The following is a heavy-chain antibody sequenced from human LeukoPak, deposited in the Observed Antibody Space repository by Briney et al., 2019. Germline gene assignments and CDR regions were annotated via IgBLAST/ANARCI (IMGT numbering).Heavy chain of an antibody. CDR1: GFTFSSYR. D-gene: IGHD3-10*01. CDR2: ISSSSSTI. J-gene: IGHJ4*02. Sequence: GGSLRLSCAASGFTFSSYRMNWVRQAPGKGLEWVSYISSSSSTIYYADSVKGRFTISRDNSKNTLYLQMNSLRAEDTAVYYCAKDRMRVLSSGSYQHYPQFDYWGQGTLVTVSS. CDR3: AKDRMRVLSSGSYQHYPQFDY. V-gene: IGHV3-48*01.